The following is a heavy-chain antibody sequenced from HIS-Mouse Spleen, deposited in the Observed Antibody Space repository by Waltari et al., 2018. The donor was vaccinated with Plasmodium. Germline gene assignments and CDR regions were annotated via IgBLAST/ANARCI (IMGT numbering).Heavy chain of an antibody. CDR3: ARLRRANWGMADAFDI. J-gene: IGHJ3*02. Sequence: EVQLVESGGGLVQPGGSLRLSCAASGFTFSSYWMSWVRQAPGKGVEWVANKKQDGSEKYYVDSVKGRFTISRDNAKNSLYLQMNSLRAEDTAVYYCARLRRANWGMADAFDIWGQGTMVTVSS. CDR2: KKQDGSEK. D-gene: IGHD7-27*01. CDR1: GFTFSSYW. V-gene: IGHV3-7*01.